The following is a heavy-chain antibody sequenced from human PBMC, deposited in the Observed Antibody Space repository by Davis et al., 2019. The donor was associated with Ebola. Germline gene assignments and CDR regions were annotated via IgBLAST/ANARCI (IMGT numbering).Heavy chain of an antibody. J-gene: IGHJ5*02. Sequence: PGGSLRLSCAASGFTFSSYWMRWVRQAPGKGLEWVANIKQDGSEKYYVDSVKGRFTISRDNAKNSLYLQMNSLRAEDTAVYYCARENGDYDALRQYNWFDPWGQGTLVTVSS. D-gene: IGHD4-17*01. CDR2: IKQDGSEK. CDR3: ARENGDYDALRQYNWFDP. V-gene: IGHV3-7*03. CDR1: GFTFSSYW.